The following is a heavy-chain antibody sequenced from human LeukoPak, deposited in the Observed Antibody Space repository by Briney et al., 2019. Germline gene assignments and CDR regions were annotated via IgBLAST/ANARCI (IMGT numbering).Heavy chain of an antibody. CDR2: INPHSGGT. D-gene: IGHD4-17*01. CDR1: GYTFTGYY. CDR3: ARDCGMTTVTHDAFDI. Sequence: ASVKVSCKASGYTFTGYYIHWVRQAPGQGLEWMGWINPHSGGTNYAQKFQGGVTMTRDTSITTAYMELSSLRSEDTAVYYCARDCGMTTVTHDAFDILGQGTKVTVSS. V-gene: IGHV1-2*02. J-gene: IGHJ3*02.